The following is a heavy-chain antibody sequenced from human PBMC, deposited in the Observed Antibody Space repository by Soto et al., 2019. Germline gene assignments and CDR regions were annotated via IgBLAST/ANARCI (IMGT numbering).Heavy chain of an antibody. Sequence: SEALSLTCTVYGGSISSYYWSWIRQPPGKGLEWIGEIYYSGSTNYNPSLKSRVTISVDTSKNQFSLKLSSVTAADTAVYFWAGGRRIWCGHNWLLPWGQASLLTVS. D-gene: IGHD3-3*01. CDR2: IYYSGST. J-gene: IGHJ5*02. CDR1: GGSISSYY. V-gene: IGHV4-59*01. CDR3: AGGRRIWCGHNWLLP.